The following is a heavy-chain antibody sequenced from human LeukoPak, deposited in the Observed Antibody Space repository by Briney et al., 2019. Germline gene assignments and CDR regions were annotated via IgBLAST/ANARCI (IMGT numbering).Heavy chain of an antibody. D-gene: IGHD1-26*01. CDR2: FDPEDGET. CDR3: ATVPSGSYQFDY. J-gene: IGHJ4*02. Sequence: ASVTVSCTVSGYTLTELSMHWVRQAPGKGLEWMGGFDPEDGETIYAQKFQGRVTMTEDTSTDTAYMELSSLRSEDTAVYYCATVPSGSYQFDYWGQGTLVTVSS. CDR1: GYTLTELS. V-gene: IGHV1-24*01.